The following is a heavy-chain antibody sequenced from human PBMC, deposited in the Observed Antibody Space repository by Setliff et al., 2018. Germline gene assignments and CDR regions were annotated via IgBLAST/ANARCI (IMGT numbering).Heavy chain of an antibody. Sequence: PSETLSLTCNVSGVSISSYYWSWIRQPPGKGLESIGYIQKSGGTNYNPALKSRVTISVDTSTNQFSLKLRSVTAADTAVYYCARLSWNGLRYHGLDVWGQGTTVTVSS. D-gene: IGHD3-3*01. CDR1: GVSISSYY. V-gene: IGHV4-59*01. CDR3: ARLSWNGLRYHGLDV. CDR2: IQKSGGT. J-gene: IGHJ6*02.